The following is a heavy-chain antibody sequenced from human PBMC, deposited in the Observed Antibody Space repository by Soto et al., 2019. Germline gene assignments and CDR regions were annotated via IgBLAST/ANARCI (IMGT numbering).Heavy chain of an antibody. Sequence: QVHLVQSGAEVQKPGSSVRVSCKASGGSFSNYAVTWVRQAPGQRLEWMGGITPMFGIANYAQKFQGRVTLPADESTGTAYMELSSLRSDDTATCYCASARHHSGVEDWCQGTLVTVSS. D-gene: IGHD2-15*01. CDR3: ASARHHSGVED. CDR2: ITPMFGIA. CDR1: GGSFSNYA. J-gene: IGHJ1*01. V-gene: IGHV1-69*01.